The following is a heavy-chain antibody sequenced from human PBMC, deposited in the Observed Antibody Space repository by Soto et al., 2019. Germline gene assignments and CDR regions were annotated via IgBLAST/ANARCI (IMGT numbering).Heavy chain of an antibody. Sequence: SETLSLTCTVSGGSISSSSYYWGWIRQPPGKGLEWIGSIYYSGSTYYNPSLKSRVTISVDTSKNQFSLQLSSVTAADTAVYYCAKGDSTTHGDSFDIWGQGTMVTVSS. CDR2: IYYSGST. CDR1: GGSISSSSYY. CDR3: AKGDSTTHGDSFDI. J-gene: IGHJ3*02. D-gene: IGHD6-13*01. V-gene: IGHV4-39*07.